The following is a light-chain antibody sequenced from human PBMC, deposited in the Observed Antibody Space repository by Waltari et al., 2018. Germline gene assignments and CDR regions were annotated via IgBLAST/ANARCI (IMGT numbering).Light chain of an antibody. V-gene: IGKV3-20*01. Sequence: EILLTQSPGTLSLSPGERATLSCRASQSISSSYLAWYQHKPGQAPRLLIYGASSRATGIPDRFSGSGYDTDFTLTVSRLESEDFVVYYCQQYGSSPLTFGQGTKVEIK. CDR1: QSISSSY. CDR3: QQYGSSPLT. J-gene: IGKJ2*01. CDR2: GAS.